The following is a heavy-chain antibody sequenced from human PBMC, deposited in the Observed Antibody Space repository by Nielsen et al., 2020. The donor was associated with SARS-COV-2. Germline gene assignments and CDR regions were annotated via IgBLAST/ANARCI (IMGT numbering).Heavy chain of an antibody. V-gene: IGHV3-21*04. CDR1: GFTFSSYS. D-gene: IGHD2-2*01. J-gene: IGHJ4*02. CDR2: ISSSSSYI. Sequence: GESLKISCAASGFTFSSYSMNWVRQAPGKGLEWVSSISSSSSYIYYADSVKGRFTISRDNSKNTLYLQMNSLRAEDTAVYYCAKVPIVVVPAAYGDYWGQGTLVTVSS. CDR3: AKVPIVVVPAAYGDY.